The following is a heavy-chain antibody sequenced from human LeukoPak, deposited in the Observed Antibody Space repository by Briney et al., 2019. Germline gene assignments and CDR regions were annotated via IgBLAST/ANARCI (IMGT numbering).Heavy chain of an antibody. CDR3: ARRRDERGYKDIFDI. CDR1: GYSFNHYW. CDR2: IYPLDSDS. V-gene: IGHV5-51*01. Sequence: GESLKISCMGSGYSFNHYWIGWVRQMPGKGLEWMGIIYPLDSDSRYSPSFQGQVTISADKSISTAYLQWSSLKASGTAMYYCARRRDERGYKDIFDIWGQGTMVTVSS. D-gene: IGHD5-18*01. J-gene: IGHJ3*02.